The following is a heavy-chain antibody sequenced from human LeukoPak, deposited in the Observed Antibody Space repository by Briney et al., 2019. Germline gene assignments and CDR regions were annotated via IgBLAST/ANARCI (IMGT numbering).Heavy chain of an antibody. J-gene: IGHJ6*02. CDR3: ARGPRITMVRGVMDAYYYYGMDV. D-gene: IGHD3-10*01. CDR2: INPNSGGT. Sequence: ASVKVSCRASGYTFTGYYMHWVRQAPGQGPEWMGWINPNSGGTNYAQKFQGRVTMTRDTSISTAYMELSRLRSDDTAVYYCARGPRITMVRGVMDAYYYYGMDVWGQGTTVTVSS. V-gene: IGHV1-2*02. CDR1: GYTFTGYY.